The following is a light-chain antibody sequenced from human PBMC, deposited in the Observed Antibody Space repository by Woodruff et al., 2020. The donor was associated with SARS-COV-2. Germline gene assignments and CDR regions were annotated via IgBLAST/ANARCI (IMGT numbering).Light chain of an antibody. CDR3: CSYAGSYTWV. J-gene: IGLJ3*02. CDR2: DVS. CDR1: SSDVGGYNY. Sequence: SSDVGGYNYVSWYQQHPGKAPKLMIYDVSKRPSGVPDRFSGSKSGNTASLTISGLQAEDEADYYCCSYAGSYTWVFGGG. V-gene: IGLV2-11*01.